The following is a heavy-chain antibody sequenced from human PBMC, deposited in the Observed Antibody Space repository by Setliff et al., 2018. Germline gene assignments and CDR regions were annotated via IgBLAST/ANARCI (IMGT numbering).Heavy chain of an antibody. CDR3: ARDRQLGVSRYSRDWLIDY. D-gene: IGHD6-19*01. V-gene: IGHV3-11*01. J-gene: IGHJ4*02. Sequence: PGGSLRLSCAASGFTFSDYYMSWIRQTPGKGLEWVAYISSSGSLIYYPDSVKGRFTISRDNAKKSVDLQMNSLRAEDTAVYYCARDRQLGVSRYSRDWLIDYWGQGAQVTVSS. CDR1: GFTFSDYY. CDR2: ISSSGSLI.